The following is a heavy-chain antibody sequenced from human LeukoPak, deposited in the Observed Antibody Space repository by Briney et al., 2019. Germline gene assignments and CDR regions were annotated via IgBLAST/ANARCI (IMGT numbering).Heavy chain of an antibody. J-gene: IGHJ4*02. Sequence: ASVKVSCKASGYTFTDYYMHWVRQAPGQGLEWMGWINPNSGGTNYAQKFQGRVTLTRDTSINTTYMELSRLRSDDTAVYYCARGGSGSHYIPFDYWGQGTLVTVSS. CDR3: ARGGSGSHYIPFDY. D-gene: IGHD3-10*01. CDR1: GYTFTDYY. CDR2: INPNSGGT. V-gene: IGHV1-2*02.